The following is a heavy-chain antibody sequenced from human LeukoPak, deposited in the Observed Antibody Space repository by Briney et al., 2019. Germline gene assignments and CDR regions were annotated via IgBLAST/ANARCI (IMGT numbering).Heavy chain of an antibody. CDR3: AKDGIAAAGVDY. J-gene: IGHJ4*02. CDR2: ISGSGGST. Sequence: GGSLRLSCAASGFTFDDYGMHWVRQAPGKGLEWVSAISGSGGSTYYADSVKGRFTISRDNSKNTLYLQMNSLRAEDTAVYYCAKDGIAAAGVDYWGQGTLVTVSS. V-gene: IGHV3-23*01. CDR1: GFTFDDYG. D-gene: IGHD6-13*01.